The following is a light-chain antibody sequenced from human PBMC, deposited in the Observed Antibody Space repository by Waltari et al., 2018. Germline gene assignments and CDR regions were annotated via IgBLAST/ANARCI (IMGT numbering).Light chain of an antibody. J-gene: IGLJ3*02. V-gene: IGLV2-14*01. CDR1: SSHVGANTY. Sequence: QSALTQPASVSGSPGQAITISCTGSSSHVGANTYFSWYRQYPGKAPQVLIYEVSNRPSGVSNRFSGSKSGNTASLTISGLQAEDEADYYCLSYTNTAVRVFGGGTRLTVL. CDR3: LSYTNTAVRV. CDR2: EVS.